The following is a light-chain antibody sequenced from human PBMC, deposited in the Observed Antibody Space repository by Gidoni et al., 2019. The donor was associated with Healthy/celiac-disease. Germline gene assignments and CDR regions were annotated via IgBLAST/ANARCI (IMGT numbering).Light chain of an antibody. J-gene: IGKJ3*01. CDR3: QQYGSFFT. V-gene: IGKV3-20*01. Sequence: IVLTQSPGTLSLSPGERATLSCRASQSVSSIYLAWYQQQPGQAPRLLIYGASSRATGIPDRFSGSGSGTDFTLTISRLEPEDFAVYYCQQYGSFFTFGPGTKVDIK. CDR1: QSVSSIY. CDR2: GAS.